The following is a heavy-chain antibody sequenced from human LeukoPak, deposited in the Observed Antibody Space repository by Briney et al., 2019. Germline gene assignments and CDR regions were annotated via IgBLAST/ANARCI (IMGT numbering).Heavy chain of an antibody. V-gene: IGHV3-7*05. J-gene: IGHJ4*02. Sequence: GGSLRLSCAASGLSFNTYWMTWVRQAPGKGLEWVANINQDGSEKNYVGSVKGRVTISRDSAKKSLYLKMNSLRAEDTAVYYCGRGPGYRSDYWGQGTLVTVSS. D-gene: IGHD5-12*01. CDR1: GLSFNTYW. CDR2: INQDGSEK. CDR3: GRGPGYRSDY.